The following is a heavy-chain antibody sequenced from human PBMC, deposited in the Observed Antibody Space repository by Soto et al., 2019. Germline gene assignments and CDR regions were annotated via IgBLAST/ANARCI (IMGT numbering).Heavy chain of an antibody. J-gene: IGHJ5*02. CDR2: INPLFGTT. V-gene: IGHV1-69*13. CDR1: GGKFTKSG. Sequence: PSVKVSFKASGGKFTKSGISWVRRAPRQGLEWMGGINPLFGTTNYAHKFRGRVTVTADESTSTVYMELNSLRSEDTAMYYCARAHGTSWYNWCDPWGQGTLVTVSS. CDR3: ARAHGTSWYNWCDP. D-gene: IGHD6-13*01.